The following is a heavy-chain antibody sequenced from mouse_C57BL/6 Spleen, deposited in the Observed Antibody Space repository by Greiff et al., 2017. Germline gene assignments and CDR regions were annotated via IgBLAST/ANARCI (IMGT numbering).Heavy chain of an antibody. CDR2: INPNNGGT. D-gene: IGHD2-2*01. CDR3: ADVYDWFAY. V-gene: IGHV1-26*01. CDR1: GYTFTDYY. Sequence: VQLQQSGPELVKPGASVKISCKASGYTFTDYYMNWVKQSHGKSLEWIGYINPNNGGTSYNQKFKGKATLTVDKTSSTAYMELRSLTSEDSAVYYCADVYDWFAYWGQGTLVTVSA. J-gene: IGHJ3*01.